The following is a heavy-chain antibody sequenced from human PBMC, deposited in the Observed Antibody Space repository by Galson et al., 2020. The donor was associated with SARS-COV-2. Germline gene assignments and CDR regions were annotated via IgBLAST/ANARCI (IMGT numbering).Heavy chain of an antibody. D-gene: IGHD3-10*01. CDR3: ARDLTYYGSRNGMDV. Sequence: ASETLSLTCTVSGGSISSYSWSWIRPPPGKGLEWIGYIYYSGSTNYNPSLKSRVTISVDTSKNQFSLKLSSVTAADTAVYYCARDLTYYGSRNGMDVWGQGTTVTVSS. J-gene: IGHJ6*02. V-gene: IGHV4-59*01. CDR2: IYYSGST. CDR1: GGSISSYS.